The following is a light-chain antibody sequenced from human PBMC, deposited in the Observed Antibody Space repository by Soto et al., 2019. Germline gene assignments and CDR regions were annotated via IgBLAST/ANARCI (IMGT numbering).Light chain of an antibody. Sequence: DIQMTQSPCTLSASVGYRVTITCRASQSISGWLAWYQQKPGKAPKLLIYDASSLESGVPSRFSGSGSGTDFTLTISSLQPEDVATYYCQKYNSAPHTFGQGTRLEIK. CDR1: QSISGW. CDR2: DAS. J-gene: IGKJ5*01. V-gene: IGKV1-5*01. CDR3: QKYNSAPHT.